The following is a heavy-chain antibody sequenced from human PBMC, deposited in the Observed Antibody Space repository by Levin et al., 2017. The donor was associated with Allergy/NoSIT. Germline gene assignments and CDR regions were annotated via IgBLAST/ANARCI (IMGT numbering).Heavy chain of an antibody. J-gene: IGHJ4*02. V-gene: IGHV3-21*01. Sequence: GGSLRLSCAASGFTFSSYSMNWVRQAPGKGLEWVSSISSSSSYIYYADSVKGRFTISRDNAKNSLYLQMNSLRAEDTAVYYCAREEMNGYYDSSGYIDYWGQGTLVTVSS. D-gene: IGHD3-22*01. CDR1: GFTFSSYS. CDR2: ISSSSSYI. CDR3: AREEMNGYYDSSGYIDY.